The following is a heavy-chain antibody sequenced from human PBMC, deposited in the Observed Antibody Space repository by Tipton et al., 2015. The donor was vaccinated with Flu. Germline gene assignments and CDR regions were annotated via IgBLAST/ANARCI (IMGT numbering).Heavy chain of an antibody. J-gene: IGHJ6*02. V-gene: IGHV4-59*01. Sequence: TLSLTCTVSGGSISSYYWSWIRQPPGKGLEWIGYIYYSGSTNYNPSLKSRVTISVDPSKNRFSLKLSSVTAADTAVYYCARDGTRPMGYYYGMDVWGQGTTVTVSS. CDR1: GGSISSYY. CDR2: IYYSGST. CDR3: ARDGTRPMGYYYGMDV. D-gene: IGHD6-13*01.